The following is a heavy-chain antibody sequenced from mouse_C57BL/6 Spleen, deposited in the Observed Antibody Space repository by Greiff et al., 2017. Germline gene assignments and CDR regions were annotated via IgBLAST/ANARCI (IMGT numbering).Heavy chain of an antibody. J-gene: IGHJ4*01. Sequence: QVHVKQSGAELAKPGASVKLSCKASGYTFTSYWMHWVKQRPGQGLEWIGYINPSSGYTKYNQKFKDKATLTADKSSSTAYMQLSSLTYEDSAVYYCARSPITTVVAKDAMDYWGQGTSVTVSS. D-gene: IGHD1-1*01. CDR2: INPSSGYT. CDR3: ARSPITTVVAKDAMDY. V-gene: IGHV1-7*01. CDR1: GYTFTSYW.